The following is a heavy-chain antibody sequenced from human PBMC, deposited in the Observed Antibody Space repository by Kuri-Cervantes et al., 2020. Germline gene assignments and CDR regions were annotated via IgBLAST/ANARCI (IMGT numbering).Heavy chain of an antibody. Sequence: GSLRLSCTVSGGSISSYYWSWIRQPPGKGLEWIGYIYYSGSTNYNPSLKSRVTISVDTSKNQFSLKLSSVTAADTAVYYCTRGIPDCSSTSCSREGYYYYYMDVWGKGTTVTVSS. CDR3: TRGIPDCSSTSCSREGYYYYYMDV. D-gene: IGHD2-2*01. V-gene: IGHV4-59*12. CDR1: GGSISSYY. J-gene: IGHJ6*03. CDR2: IYYSGST.